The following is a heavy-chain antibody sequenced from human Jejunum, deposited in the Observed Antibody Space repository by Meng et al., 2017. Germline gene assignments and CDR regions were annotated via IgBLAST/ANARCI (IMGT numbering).Heavy chain of an antibody. CDR1: GGSVSTTDW. D-gene: IGHD1/OR15-1a*01. Sequence: QGDRREWGPGLVRPSGTLSLTCAVSGGSVSTTDWWSWVLQPPGKGLEWIGEISRSGRANYNPSLKGRVTISLDRSMNLFSLKLDSVTAADAAVYYCARDPRTNWASRFFDNWGQGTLVTVSS. J-gene: IGHJ4*02. CDR2: ISRSGRA. CDR3: ARDPRTNWASRFFDN. V-gene: IGHV4-4*02.